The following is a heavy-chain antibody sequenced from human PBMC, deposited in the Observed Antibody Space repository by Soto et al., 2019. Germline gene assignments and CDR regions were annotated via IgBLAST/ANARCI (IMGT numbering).Heavy chain of an antibody. CDR3: AISYYYYGMDV. CDR1: GYSFTIYC. V-gene: IGHV5-10-1*01. CDR2: IDPSDSYT. Sequence: PGESLKISCKGSGYSFTIYCISWVLQMPGKGLEWMGRIDPSDSYTNYSPSFQGHVTISADKSISTAYLQWSSLKASDTAMYYCAISYYYYGMDVWGQGTTVTVSS. J-gene: IGHJ6*02.